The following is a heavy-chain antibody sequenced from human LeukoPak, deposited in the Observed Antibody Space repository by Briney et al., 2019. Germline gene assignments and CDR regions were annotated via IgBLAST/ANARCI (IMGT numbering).Heavy chain of an antibody. CDR3: ARGAVAGSYWYFDL. CDR2: INAGNGNT. J-gene: IGHJ2*01. D-gene: IGHD6-19*01. CDR1: GYTFTSYA. Sequence: ASVKVSCKASGYTFTSYAMHWVRQAPGQRLEWMGWINAGNGNTKYSQKFQGRVTITADKSTSTAYMELSSLRSEDTAVYYCARGAVAGSYWYFDLWGRGTLVTVSS. V-gene: IGHV1-3*01.